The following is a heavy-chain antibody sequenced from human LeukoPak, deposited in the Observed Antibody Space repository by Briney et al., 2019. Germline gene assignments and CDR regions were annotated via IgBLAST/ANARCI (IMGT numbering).Heavy chain of an antibody. J-gene: IGHJ4*02. CDR3: ARIWFGELFPFDY. CDR2: IYWNNNE. V-gene: IGHV2-5*01. CDR1: GFSLSARAVG. Sequence: SGPTLVKPTQTLTLTCTFSGFSLSARAVGVGWIRQPPGKALEWLSLIYWNNNERYSPSLKSRLTITKDTSKNQVVLTMTNVDPLDTGTYYCARIWFGELFPFDYWGQGTLVTVSS. D-gene: IGHD3-10*01.